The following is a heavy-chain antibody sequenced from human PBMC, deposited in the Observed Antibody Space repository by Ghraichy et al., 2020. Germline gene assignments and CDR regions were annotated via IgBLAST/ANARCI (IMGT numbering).Heavy chain of an antibody. J-gene: IGHJ6*02. CDR1: GGSISSYY. CDR2: IYYSGST. V-gene: IGHV4-59*01. D-gene: IGHD3-9*01. CDR3: ARGATYYDILTGYSAPYYYGMDV. Sequence: SETLSLTCTVSGGSISSYYWSWIRQPPGKGLEWIGYIYYSGSTNYNPSLKSRVTISVDTSKNQFSLKLSSVTAADTAVYYCARGATYYDILTGYSAPYYYGMDVWGQGTTVTVSS.